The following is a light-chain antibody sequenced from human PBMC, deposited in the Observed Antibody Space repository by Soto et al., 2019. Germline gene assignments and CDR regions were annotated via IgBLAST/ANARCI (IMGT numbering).Light chain of an antibody. CDR2: DAS. Sequence: EVVLTQSPATLSLSPGERVTLSCRASQSVGRYLAWYQQKPGQAPRLLIYDASNRATGVPARFSGSGSGTDFTLTISSLGPEDFAVYYCQQRSNWPLTFGGGTKVEIK. J-gene: IGKJ4*01. CDR1: QSVGRY. V-gene: IGKV3-11*01. CDR3: QQRSNWPLT.